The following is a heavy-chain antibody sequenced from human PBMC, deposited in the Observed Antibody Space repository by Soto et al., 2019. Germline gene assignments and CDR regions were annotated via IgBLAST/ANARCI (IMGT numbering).Heavy chain of an antibody. Sequence: QVQLVQSGAEVKKPGSSVKVSCKASGGTFGSYAISWVRQAPGQGLEWMGGIIPIFGTANYAQNFQGRVTITADESTSTAYMELSRLRSEDTAVYYCARLMRQQLLTWYFDLWGRGTLVTVSS. D-gene: IGHD6-13*01. CDR1: GGTFGSYA. CDR2: IIPIFGTA. CDR3: ARLMRQQLLTWYFDL. J-gene: IGHJ2*01. V-gene: IGHV1-69*01.